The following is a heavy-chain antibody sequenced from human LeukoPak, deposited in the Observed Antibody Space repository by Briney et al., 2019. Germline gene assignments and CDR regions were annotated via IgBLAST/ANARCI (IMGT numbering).Heavy chain of an antibody. Sequence: PGGSLRLSCAASGFTFSTYGMHWVRQAPGKGLEWVAFIWYDGNKKYYADPAKGPFTISRDNSKNTLYLQMNTLRAKDTAIYYFAKEQEGCRAAFDFWGEGTVVT. CDR2: IWYDGNKK. J-gene: IGHJ4*02. CDR3: AKEQEGCRAAFDF. V-gene: IGHV3-30*02. CDR1: GFTFSTYG. D-gene: IGHD2-15*01.